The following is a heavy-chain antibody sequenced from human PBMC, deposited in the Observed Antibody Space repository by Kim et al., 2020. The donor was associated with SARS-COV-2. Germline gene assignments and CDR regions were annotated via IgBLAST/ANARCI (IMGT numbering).Heavy chain of an antibody. CDR1: GFTFSDYY. J-gene: IGHJ5*02. D-gene: IGHD4-17*01. CDR3: ARGRGTWVVVAKGDGDYAPGSFDP. V-gene: IGHV3-11*01. Sequence: GGSLRLSCAASGFTFSDYYMSWIRQAPGKGLEWVSYISSSGSTIYYADSVKGRFTISRDNAKNSLYLQMNSLRAEDTAVYYCARGRGTWVVVAKGDGDYAPGSFDPWGQGTLVTVSS. CDR2: ISSSGSTI.